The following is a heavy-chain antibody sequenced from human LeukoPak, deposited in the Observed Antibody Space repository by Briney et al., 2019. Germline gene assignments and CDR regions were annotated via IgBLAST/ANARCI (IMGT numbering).Heavy chain of an antibody. V-gene: IGHV3-23*01. CDR2: ISGSDYT. J-gene: IGHJ4*02. CDR1: GFTFNHYA. Sequence: GGSLRPSCAASGFTFNHYAVSWVRQAPGQGLEWVSGISGSDYTYYTDSVKGRFTISRDNSKNTLYLQMNSLRAEDTAVYYCAKGVRYLDWWILDYWGQGTLVTVSS. CDR3: AKGVRYLDWWILDY. D-gene: IGHD3-9*01.